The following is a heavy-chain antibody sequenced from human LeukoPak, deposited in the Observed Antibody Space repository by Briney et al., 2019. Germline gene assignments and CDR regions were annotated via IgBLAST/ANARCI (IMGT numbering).Heavy chain of an antibody. J-gene: IGHJ1*01. CDR2: IIPIFGTA. Sequence: GASVKVSCKASGGTFSSYAISWVRQAPGQGLEWMGGIIPIFGTANYAQKVQGRATITADEATSTAYMELRSLRFEDTAVYYCARVDSDSGYDYFTGLWGQGTLVTVSS. CDR3: ARVDSDSGYDYFTGL. V-gene: IGHV1-69*13. D-gene: IGHD5-12*01. CDR1: GGTFSSYA.